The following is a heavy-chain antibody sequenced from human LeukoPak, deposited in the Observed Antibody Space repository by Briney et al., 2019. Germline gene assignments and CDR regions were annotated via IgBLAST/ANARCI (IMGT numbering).Heavy chain of an antibody. CDR2: FYSSGTT. D-gene: IGHD6-13*01. Sequence: GGSLRLSCVVSGFTVSSKYMTWVRQAPGKGLEWVSVFYSSGTTNYADSVKGRFIISRDNSKNTLYLQMNSLRAEDTAVYYCASRGEYSSSWYGMDVWDQGTTVTVSS. V-gene: IGHV3-53*01. CDR1: GFTVSSKY. J-gene: IGHJ6*02. CDR3: ASRGEYSSSWYGMDV.